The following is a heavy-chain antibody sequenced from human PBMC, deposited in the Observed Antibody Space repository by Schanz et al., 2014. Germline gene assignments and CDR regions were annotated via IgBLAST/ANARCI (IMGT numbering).Heavy chain of an antibody. D-gene: IGHD3-10*01. CDR1: GFTLSSYG. CDR2: ISGGGGTT. V-gene: IGHV3-NL1*01. J-gene: IGHJ4*02. CDR3: ARGGFGEVSYFDY. Sequence: VQLVESGGGLVKPGGSLRLSCAASGFTLSSYGMHWVRQAPGKGLEWVSAISGGGGTTYYADSVKGRFTISRDNSKNTLYLQMNSLRPEDTAVYYCARGGFGEVSYFDYWGQGTLVTVSS.